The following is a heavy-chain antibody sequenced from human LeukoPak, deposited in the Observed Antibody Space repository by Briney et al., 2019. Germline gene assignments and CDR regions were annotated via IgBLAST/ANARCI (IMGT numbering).Heavy chain of an antibody. CDR3: ARIDELLWFGELSTPFDY. CDR1: GYTFTGYY. Sequence: VASVKVSCKASGYTFTGYYMHWVRQAPGQGLEWMGWINPSSGGTNYAQKFQGRVTMTRDTSISRAYMELSRLRSDDTAVYYCARIDELLWFGELSTPFDYWGQGTLVTVSS. V-gene: IGHV1-2*02. CDR2: INPSSGGT. D-gene: IGHD3-10*01. J-gene: IGHJ4*02.